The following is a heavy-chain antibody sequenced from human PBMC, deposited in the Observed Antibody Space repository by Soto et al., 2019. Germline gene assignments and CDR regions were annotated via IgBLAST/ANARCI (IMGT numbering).Heavy chain of an antibody. J-gene: IGHJ3*02. V-gene: IGHV4-4*02. CDR3: ASWGRTAVAS. Sequence: QLQQSGPGLVEPSGTLYLSCAASRETMSSSDWWCWVRQAPGKGLEWIGETYHSGNTNYNPSRKRGVCLSVDSSKIQFSLTLTSVTAADTGVYYCASWGRTAVASWGQGTMVTLPS. CDR1: RETMSSSDW. CDR2: TYHSGNT. D-gene: IGHD3-16*01.